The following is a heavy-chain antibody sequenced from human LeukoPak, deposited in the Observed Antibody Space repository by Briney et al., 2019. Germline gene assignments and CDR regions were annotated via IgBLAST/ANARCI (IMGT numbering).Heavy chain of an antibody. Sequence: PSETLSLTCAVSGGSVSSSYWWSWVRQPPGKGLEWIGEIYHSGNTNYNPSLKSRVTISVDKSKNQFSLKLSSVTAADTAVYYCARHGSGSYYMDYWGQGTLVTVSS. CDR2: IYHSGNT. V-gene: IGHV4-4*02. D-gene: IGHD3-10*01. CDR1: GGSVSSSYW. CDR3: ARHGSGSYYMDY. J-gene: IGHJ4*02.